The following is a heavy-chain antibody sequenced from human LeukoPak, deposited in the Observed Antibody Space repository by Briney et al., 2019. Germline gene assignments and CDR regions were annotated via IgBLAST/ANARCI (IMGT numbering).Heavy chain of an antibody. CDR1: GFTFSSYA. V-gene: IGHV3-30*02. CDR2: IRYDGTNK. D-gene: IGHD3-10*01. Sequence: GGSLRLSCAASGFTFSSYAMSWVRQAPGKGLEWVAFIRYDGTNKYYADSVKGRFTISRDNYKNTLYLKMNNLRAEDTAVYYCAKDGVPSRWFGRNYFDYWGQGTLVTVSS. CDR3: AKDGVPSRWFGRNYFDY. J-gene: IGHJ4*02.